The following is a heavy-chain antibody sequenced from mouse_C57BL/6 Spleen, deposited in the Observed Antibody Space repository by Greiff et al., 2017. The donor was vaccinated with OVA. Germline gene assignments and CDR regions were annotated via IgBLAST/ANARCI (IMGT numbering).Heavy chain of an antibody. CDR3: TTTSITTVVD. V-gene: IGHV14-4*01. D-gene: IGHD1-1*01. CDR2: IDPENGDT. J-gene: IGHJ2*01. CDR1: GFNIKDDY. Sequence: VQLQQSGAELVRPGASVKLSCTASGFNIKDDYMHWVKQRPEQGLERIGWIDPENGDTEYASKFQGKATITADTSSNTAYLQLSSLTSEDTAVYYCTTTSITTVVDWGQGTTLTVSS.